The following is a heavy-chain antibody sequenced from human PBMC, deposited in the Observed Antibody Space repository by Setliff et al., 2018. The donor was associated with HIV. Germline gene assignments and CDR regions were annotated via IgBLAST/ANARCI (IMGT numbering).Heavy chain of an antibody. CDR2: IYYSGST. Sequence: PSETLSLTCTVSGGSISSHYWRWIRQPPGKGLEWIGYIYYSGSTNYNPSLKSRVTISVDTSKNQFSLKLSSVTAADTAVYYCAREDGITALFDYFRQGTLVTVSS. CDR1: GGSISSHY. D-gene: IGHD5-18*01. CDR3: AREDGITALFDY. J-gene: IGHJ4*02. V-gene: IGHV4-59*11.